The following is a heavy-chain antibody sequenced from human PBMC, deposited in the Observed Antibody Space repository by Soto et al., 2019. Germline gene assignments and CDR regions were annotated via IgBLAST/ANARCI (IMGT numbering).Heavy chain of an antibody. D-gene: IGHD2-2*01. J-gene: IGHJ3*02. CDR3: ARLPKYDASEI. CDR2: IYYSGST. V-gene: IGHV4-39*01. CDR1: GGSISSSSYY. Sequence: QLQLQESGPGLVKPSETLSLTCTVSGGSISSSSYYWGWIRQPPGKGLEWIGSIYYSGSTYYNPSLKSRVTISVDTSKNQFSLKLSSVTAADTAVYYCARLPKYDASEIWGQGTMVTVSS.